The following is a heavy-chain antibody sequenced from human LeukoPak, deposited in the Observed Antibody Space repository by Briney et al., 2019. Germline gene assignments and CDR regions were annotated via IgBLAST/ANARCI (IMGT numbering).Heavy chain of an antibody. CDR3: AKDSTVTSLYWYFDL. CDR1: GFTFSNFP. J-gene: IGHJ2*01. V-gene: IGHV3-30*18. Sequence: PGGSLRLSCAASGFTFSNFPMHWVRQAPGKGLEWVAVISSDGFNKYYAGSVKGRFTISRDNSKKTLYLQMNSLIIADTAVYYCAKDSTVTSLYWYFDLWGRGTLVTVSS. CDR2: ISSDGFNK. D-gene: IGHD4-17*01.